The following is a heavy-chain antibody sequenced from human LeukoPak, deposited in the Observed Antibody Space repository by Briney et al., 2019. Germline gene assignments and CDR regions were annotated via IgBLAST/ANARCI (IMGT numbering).Heavy chain of an antibody. J-gene: IGHJ4*01. V-gene: IGHV3-21*01. D-gene: IGHD3/OR15-3a*01. CDR2: ISSSSSYI. CDR1: GSTFRGNR. Sequence: GGSRELPFAPSGSTFRGNRMNGVRQAPGKGLEWVSSISSSSSYIYYADSVKGRFTISRDNAKNKLYLQMNSLSAEDTAVYYCSREMRPGTRTFEYKGHGQLTPVSS. CDR3: SREMRPGTRTFEY.